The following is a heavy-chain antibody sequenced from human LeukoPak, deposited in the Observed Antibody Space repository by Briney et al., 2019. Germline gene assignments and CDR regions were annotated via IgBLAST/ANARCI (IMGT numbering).Heavy chain of an antibody. Sequence: GGSLRLSCVASGFTFSSYAMNWVRQAPGKGLEWVSYISSTGGSTYYADSVKGRFTISRDNSKNTLFLQVNSLSADDTAVYYCAKMPWGSGYYFLDYWGQGTLVTVSS. CDR2: ISSTGGST. D-gene: IGHD5-12*01. J-gene: IGHJ4*02. CDR3: AKMPWGSGYYFLDY. V-gene: IGHV3-23*01. CDR1: GFTFSSYA.